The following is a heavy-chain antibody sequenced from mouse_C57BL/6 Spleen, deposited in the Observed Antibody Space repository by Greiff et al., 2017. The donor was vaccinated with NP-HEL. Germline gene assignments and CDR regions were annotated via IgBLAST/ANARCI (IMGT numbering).Heavy chain of an antibody. Sequence: EVQVVESGTVLARPGASVKMSCKTSGYTFTSYWMHWVKQRPGQGLEWIGAIYPGNSDTSYNQKFKGKAKLTAVTSASTAYMELSSLTNEDSAVYYCTRGYYGNYGWYFDVWGTGTTVTVSS. V-gene: IGHV1-5*01. CDR3: TRGYYGNYGWYFDV. CDR1: GYTFTSYW. CDR2: IYPGNSDT. D-gene: IGHD2-1*01. J-gene: IGHJ1*03.